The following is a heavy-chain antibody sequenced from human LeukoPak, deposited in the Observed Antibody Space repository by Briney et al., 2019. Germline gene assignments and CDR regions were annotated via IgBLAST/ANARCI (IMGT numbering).Heavy chain of an antibody. CDR2: ISGSGGST. V-gene: IGHV3-23*01. D-gene: IGHD3-3*01. CDR1: GFTFSSYA. Sequence: GGSLRLSCAASGFTFSSYAMSWVRQAPGKGLEWVSAISGSGGSTYYADSVKGRFTISRDNSKNTLYLQMNSLRAEDTAVYYCAKEGAPFWSGDRDDAFDIWGQGTMVTVSS. CDR3: AKEGAPFWSGDRDDAFDI. J-gene: IGHJ3*02.